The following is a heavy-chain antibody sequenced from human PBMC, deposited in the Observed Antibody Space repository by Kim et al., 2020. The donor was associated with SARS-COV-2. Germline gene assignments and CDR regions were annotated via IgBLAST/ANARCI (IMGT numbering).Heavy chain of an antibody. J-gene: IGHJ6*02. V-gene: IGHV1-69*04. CDR3: ARAPGIAAAGTDYYYYYGMDV. Sequence: SVKVSCKASGGTFSSYAISWVRQAPGQGLEWMGRIIPILGIANYAQKFQGRVTITADKSTSTAYMERSSLRSEDTAVYYCARAPGIAAAGTDYYYYYGMDVWGQGTTVTVSS. CDR1: GGTFSSYA. D-gene: IGHD6-13*01. CDR2: IIPILGIA.